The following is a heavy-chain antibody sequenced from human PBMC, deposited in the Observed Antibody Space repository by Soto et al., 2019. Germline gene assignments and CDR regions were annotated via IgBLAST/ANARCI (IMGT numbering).Heavy chain of an antibody. V-gene: IGHV6-1*01. CDR3: TRDRGGLGH. J-gene: IGHJ4*02. CDR1: GDSVSSNSAA. CDR2: TYYRSKWYY. D-gene: IGHD3-10*01. Sequence: PSQTLSLTCAISGDSVSSNSAAWNWIRQSPGRGLEWLGRTYYRSKWYYEYAFSVKSRISITPDTSRNKFSLQLSSVTPEDTAVYYCTRDRGGLGHWGPGTLVTVSS.